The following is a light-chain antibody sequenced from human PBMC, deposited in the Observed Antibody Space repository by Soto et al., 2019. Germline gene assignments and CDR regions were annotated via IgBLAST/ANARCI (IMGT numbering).Light chain of an antibody. CDR2: KNN. J-gene: IGLJ3*02. CDR1: GSNVGASYD. V-gene: IGLV1-40*01. CDR3: QSYDNILSGPL. Sequence: VLTQPPSVSGAPGQTITMSCTGSGSNVGASYDVHWYQVLPGAGPRLLIYKNNNRPSGVPDRFSGSKSGTSASLAITGLRAEDEADYYCQSYDNILSGPLFGGGTKVTVL.